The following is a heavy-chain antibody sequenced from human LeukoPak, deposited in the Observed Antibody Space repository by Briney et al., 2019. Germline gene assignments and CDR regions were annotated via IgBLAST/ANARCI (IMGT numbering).Heavy chain of an antibody. J-gene: IGHJ4*02. CDR2: IWYDGSNK. D-gene: IGHD1-26*01. V-gene: IGHV3-33*01. CDR1: GFTFSSYG. Sequence: GGSLRLSCAASGFTFSSYGMRWVRQAPGKGLEWVAVIWYDGSNKYYADSVKGRFTISRDNSKNTLYLQMNSLRAEDTAVYYCARDPGSLYSGSFARGISFDYWGQGTLVTVSS. CDR3: ARDPGSLYSGSFARGISFDY.